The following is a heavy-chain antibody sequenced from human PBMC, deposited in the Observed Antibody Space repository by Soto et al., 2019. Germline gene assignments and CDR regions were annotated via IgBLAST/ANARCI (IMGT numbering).Heavy chain of an antibody. CDR2: IYYSGGN. CDR1: GGSISSGGYY. CDR3: EREMTYYDILTVSQPGDYYCDYGMDV. V-gene: IGHV4-31*03. J-gene: IGHJ6*02. Sequence: QVQLQESGPGLVKPSQTLSLTCTVSGGSISSGGYYWSWICQHPGKGLEGIGYIYYSGGNYYNPSLKSRVTVSVDTVKNRFSLMRSSLNAADTAVYYCEREMTYYDILTVSQPGDYYCDYGMDVWGQGTTVTVSS. D-gene: IGHD3-9*01.